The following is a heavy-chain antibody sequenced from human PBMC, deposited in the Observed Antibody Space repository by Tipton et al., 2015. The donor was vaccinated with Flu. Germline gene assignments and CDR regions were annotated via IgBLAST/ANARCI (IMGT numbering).Heavy chain of an antibody. D-gene: IGHD3-16*01. Sequence: QLVQSGAEVKKPGASVRVSCKASGYTFNSYGITWVRQAPGQGLEWMGWISAYTGNTNYVQKFQGRVTMTTDASTNTVYMDLRSLRSDDTAVYYCARGRQEGEANRYFDYWGQGTLVTVSS. CDR3: ARGRQEGEANRYFDY. V-gene: IGHV1-18*01. CDR1: GYTFNSYG. J-gene: IGHJ4*02. CDR2: ISAYTGNT.